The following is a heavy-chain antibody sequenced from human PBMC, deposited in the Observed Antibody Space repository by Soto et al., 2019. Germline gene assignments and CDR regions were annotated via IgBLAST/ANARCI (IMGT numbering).Heavy chain of an antibody. CDR1: GGTFSSYA. D-gene: IGHD3-3*01. CDR2: IIPIFGTA. V-gene: IGHV1-69*13. CDR3: ARDRAAPDWAIFGVVINDAFDI. Sequence: SVKVSCKASGGTFSSYAISWVRQAPGQGLEWMGGIIPIFGTANYAQKFQGRVTITADESTSTAYMELSSLRSEDTAVYYCARDRAAPDWAIFGVVINDAFDIWGQGTMVTVSS. J-gene: IGHJ3*02.